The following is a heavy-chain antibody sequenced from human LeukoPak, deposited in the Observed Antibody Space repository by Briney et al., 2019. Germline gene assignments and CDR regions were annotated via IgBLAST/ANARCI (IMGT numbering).Heavy chain of an antibody. CDR3: ARGGEAEDVLLWFGEHRLVRY. Sequence: ASVKVSCKASGGTFSSYAISWVRLAPGQGLEWMGRIIPVLGITNYAQRFQGRVTITADNSTSTAYMELSSLRSEDTAVYYCARGGEAEDVLLWFGEHRLVRYWGQGTLVAVSS. CDR1: GGTFSSYA. V-gene: IGHV1-69*04. CDR2: IIPVLGIT. J-gene: IGHJ4*02. D-gene: IGHD3-10*01.